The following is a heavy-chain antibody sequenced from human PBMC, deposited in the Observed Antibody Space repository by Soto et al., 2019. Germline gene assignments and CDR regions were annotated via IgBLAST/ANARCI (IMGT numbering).Heavy chain of an antibody. CDR1: GGSLTKYY. V-gene: IGHV4-4*07. CDR2: VSTSGNV. CDR3: ARDNNDFWSLYPLAFDY. D-gene: IGHD3-3*01. J-gene: IGHJ4*02. Sequence: PSETLSLTCTVSGGSLTKYYWSWIPQPAGKGLEWIGRVSTSGNVVSKASLRSRLTMSVDTSKNQFSLRLTSVTAADTAVYYCARDNNDFWSLYPLAFDYWGQGALVTVS.